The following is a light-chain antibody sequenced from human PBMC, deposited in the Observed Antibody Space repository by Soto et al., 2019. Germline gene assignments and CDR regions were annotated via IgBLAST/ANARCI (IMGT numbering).Light chain of an antibody. J-gene: IGKJ4*01. V-gene: IGKV1-5*03. Sequence: DIQMTQSPSTLSSSVGDRVTITCRASQSISNWLAWYQQKPGKAPKLLIYEASILESGVPLRFSGSGSGTEFTLTISSLQPDDFATYSCQQYISYSYITFGGGTKVEIK. CDR2: EAS. CDR3: QQYISYSYIT. CDR1: QSISNW.